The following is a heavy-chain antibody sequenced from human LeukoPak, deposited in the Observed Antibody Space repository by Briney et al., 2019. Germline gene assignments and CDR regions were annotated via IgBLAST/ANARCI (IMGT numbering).Heavy chain of an antibody. Sequence: GESLKISCKGSGYSFTSYWISWVRQMPGKGLEWMGRIDPSDSYTNYSPSFQGHVTISAHKSISTAYLQWSSLKASDTAMYYCARHLASGSNAFDIWGQGTMVTVSS. D-gene: IGHD1-26*01. CDR2: IDPSDSYT. CDR3: ARHLASGSNAFDI. CDR1: GYSFTSYW. V-gene: IGHV5-10-1*01. J-gene: IGHJ3*02.